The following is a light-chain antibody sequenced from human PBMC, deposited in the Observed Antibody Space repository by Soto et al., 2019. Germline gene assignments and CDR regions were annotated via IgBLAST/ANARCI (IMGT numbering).Light chain of an antibody. V-gene: IGKV3-20*01. Sequence: IVLTQSPGTLSLSPGETATLSCRASQVVDSKFLAWYQQNPGQAPRLIMFGVSGRATGVPARFSGGVSGTDFTLTIRSLEPEDFAVYYCQLYGISVPVTFGQGTRLQI. J-gene: IGKJ5*01. CDR2: GVS. CDR3: QLYGISVPVT. CDR1: QVVDSKF.